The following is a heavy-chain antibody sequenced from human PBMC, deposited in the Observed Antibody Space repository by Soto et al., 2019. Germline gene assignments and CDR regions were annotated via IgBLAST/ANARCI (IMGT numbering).Heavy chain of an antibody. D-gene: IGHD2-8*02. CDR3: TGEVASGY. CDR1: GFTVSTYG. J-gene: IGHJ4*02. V-gene: IGHV3-30*03. Sequence: QVQLVESGGGVVQPGRSLRLSCAVSGFTVSTYGMHWVRQAPGKGLEWVAVISRDGGTKYSADSVKGRFTISRDNSRNTLFLEMNSLRGEDMAVYYCTGEVASGYWGQGTLVTVSS. CDR2: ISRDGGTK.